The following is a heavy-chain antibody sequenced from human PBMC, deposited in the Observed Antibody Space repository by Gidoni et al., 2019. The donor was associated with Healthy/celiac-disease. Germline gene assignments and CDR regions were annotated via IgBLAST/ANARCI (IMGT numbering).Heavy chain of an antibody. CDR3: ARHSEWLHWFDP. D-gene: IGHD3-3*01. CDR1: GGSTRISRYY. Sequence: QLQLQQSGPGLVKPSENRPPTCTFPGGSTRISRYYWGWLGQPPGKGREWIGGIYYSGSTYYNPSLKSRVTISVDTSKNQFSLKLSSVTAADTAVYYCARHSEWLHWFDPWGQGTLVTVSS. J-gene: IGHJ5*02. CDR2: IYYSGST. V-gene: IGHV4-39*01.